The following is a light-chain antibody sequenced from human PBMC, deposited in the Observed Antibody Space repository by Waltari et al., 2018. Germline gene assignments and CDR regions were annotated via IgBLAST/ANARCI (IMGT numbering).Light chain of an antibody. Sequence: QSVVTQPASVSGSPGQSISISCTGTSNDIGATDYVSWYQQHPGRAPQLVIYDVSVRPSGVSIRFSGSKSGNTASLTISGLQAEDEALYYCSSYTLTNPVVFGGGTKLTVL. J-gene: IGLJ2*01. CDR1: SNDIGATDY. CDR3: SSYTLTNPVV. CDR2: DVS. V-gene: IGLV2-14*03.